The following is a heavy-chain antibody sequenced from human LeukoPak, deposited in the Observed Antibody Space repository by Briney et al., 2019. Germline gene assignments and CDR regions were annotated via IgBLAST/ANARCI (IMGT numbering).Heavy chain of an antibody. Sequence: SQTLSLTCTVSGGSISSGDYYWSWIRQPPGKGLEWIGYIYYSGNTYYNPSLKSRVTISVDTSKNQFSLKLSSVTAADTAVYYCARHRITMFGVVIVSVGAFDIWGQGTMVTVSS. V-gene: IGHV4-30-4*08. CDR1: GGSISSGDYY. J-gene: IGHJ3*02. CDR2: IYYSGNT. CDR3: ARHRITMFGVVIVSVGAFDI. D-gene: IGHD3-3*01.